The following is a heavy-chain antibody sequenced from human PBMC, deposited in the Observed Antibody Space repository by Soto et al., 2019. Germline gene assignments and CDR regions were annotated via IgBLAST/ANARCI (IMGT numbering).Heavy chain of an antibody. J-gene: IGHJ5*02. CDR2: ISSSSSYI. CDR3: ARDRSSWYFWDWFDP. CDR1: GFTFSSYS. V-gene: IGHV3-21*01. D-gene: IGHD6-13*01. Sequence: EVQLVESGGGLVKPGGSLRLSCAASGFTFSSYSMNWVRQAPGKGLEWVSSISSSSSYIYYADSVKGRFTISRDNAKNSLYLQMNSLRAEDTAVYYCARDRSSWYFWDWFDPWGQGTLVTVSS.